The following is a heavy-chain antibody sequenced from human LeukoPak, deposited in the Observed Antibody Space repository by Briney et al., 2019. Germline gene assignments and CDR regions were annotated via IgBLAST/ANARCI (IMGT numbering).Heavy chain of an antibody. CDR1: GYTFTDYY. J-gene: IGHJ6*03. Sequence: ASVKVSCKASGYTFTDYYMHWVRQAPGQGLEWMGWINPKSGGTNYAQKFQGRVTMTRDTSISTVYMELSRLRSDDTAVYYCASGRSDRLWFGESIRNSYYYMDVWGKGTTVTISS. CDR3: ASGRSDRLWFGESIRNSYYYMDV. V-gene: IGHV1-2*02. D-gene: IGHD3-10*01. CDR2: INPKSGGT.